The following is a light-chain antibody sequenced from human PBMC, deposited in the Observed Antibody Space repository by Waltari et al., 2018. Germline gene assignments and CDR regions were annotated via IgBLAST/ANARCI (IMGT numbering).Light chain of an antibody. V-gene: IGLV2-23*02. Sequence: QSALTQPASVSGSPGQSITIPCSGTSRDVGRYNLFSWYEQHPGKAPKLMIYEVNQRPSGVSNRFSGSKSDNTASLTISGLRTEDEADYYCCSYAGSGTWVFGVGTKLTVL. CDR1: SRDVGRYNL. CDR2: EVN. CDR3: CSYAGSGTWV. J-gene: IGLJ3*02.